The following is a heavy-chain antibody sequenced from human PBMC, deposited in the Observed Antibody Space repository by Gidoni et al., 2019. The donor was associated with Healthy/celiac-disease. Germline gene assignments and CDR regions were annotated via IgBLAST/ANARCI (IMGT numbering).Heavy chain of an antibody. D-gene: IGHD4-17*01. CDR3: ARGTGDYGGNPPYGMDV. J-gene: IGHJ6*02. CDR1: GGSFSGYY. Sequence: QVQLQQWGAGLLKPSETLSLTCAVYGGSFSGYYWSWIRQPPGKGLEWIGEINHSGSTNYNPSLKSRVTISVDTSKNQFSLKLSSVTAADTAVYYCARGTGDYGGNPPYGMDVWGQGTTVTVSS. V-gene: IGHV4-34*01. CDR2: INHSGST.